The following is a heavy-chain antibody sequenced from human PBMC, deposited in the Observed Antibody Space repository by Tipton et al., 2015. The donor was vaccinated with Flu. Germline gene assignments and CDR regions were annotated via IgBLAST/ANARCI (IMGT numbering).Heavy chain of an antibody. J-gene: IGHJ4*02. V-gene: IGHV4-34*01. Sequence: TLSLTCAVYGGSFSGYYWGWIRQPPGKGLEWIGEINHSGSTNYNPSLKSRVTISVDTSKNQFSLKLSSVTAADTAVYYCARGGRTTVTPDYWGQGTLVTVSS. CDR3: ARGGRTTVTPDY. CDR2: INHSGST. D-gene: IGHD4-11*01. CDR1: GGSFSGYY.